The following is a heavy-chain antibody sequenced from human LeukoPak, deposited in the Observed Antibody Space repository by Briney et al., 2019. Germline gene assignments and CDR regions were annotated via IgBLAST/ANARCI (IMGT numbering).Heavy chain of an antibody. CDR1: GLTFIKYC. Sequence: GGSLRLSCAASGLTFIKYCMTWVRQAPGKGLEWVSAITGSGAFTDYAHSVKGRFTISRDNSKNMLYLQMNSLRAEDTAVYYCAKRSAKNSWYFDYWGQGTLVTVSS. CDR3: AKRSAKNSWYFDY. CDR2: ITGSGAFT. J-gene: IGHJ4*02. V-gene: IGHV3-23*01. D-gene: IGHD2/OR15-2a*01.